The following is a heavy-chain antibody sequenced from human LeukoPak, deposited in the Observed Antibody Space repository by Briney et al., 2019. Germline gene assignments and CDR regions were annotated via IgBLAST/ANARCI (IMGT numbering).Heavy chain of an antibody. CDR3: ARRFRSIAAADTYNWFDP. D-gene: IGHD6-13*01. Sequence: GGSLRLSCAASGFTFSNYSMNWVRQAPGKGLGWVSSIGSSSSYIYYADSVKGRFTISRDNAKNSLYLQMNSLRAEDTAVYYCARRFRSIAAADTYNWFDPWGQGTLVTVSS. V-gene: IGHV3-21*01. J-gene: IGHJ5*02. CDR1: GFTFSNYS. CDR2: IGSSSSYI.